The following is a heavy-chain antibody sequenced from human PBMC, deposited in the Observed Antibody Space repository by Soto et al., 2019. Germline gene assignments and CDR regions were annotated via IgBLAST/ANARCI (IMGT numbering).Heavy chain of an antibody. D-gene: IGHD6-19*01. Sequence: PGGSLRLSGAASGFTFSDYGMHWVRQAPGKGLEWVAVIWYDGINKYYADSVKGRFTISRDNSKKTLFLQMNSLRAEDTAVYYCARLQSDYYFGMDVWGQGTTVTVSS. CDR2: IWYDGINK. J-gene: IGHJ6*02. CDR1: GFTFSDYG. CDR3: ARLQSDYYFGMDV. V-gene: IGHV3-33*01.